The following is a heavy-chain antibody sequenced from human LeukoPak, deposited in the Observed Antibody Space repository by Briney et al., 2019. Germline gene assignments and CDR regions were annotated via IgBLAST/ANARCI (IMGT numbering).Heavy chain of an antibody. J-gene: IGHJ5*02. CDR1: GGSISSYY. V-gene: IGHV4-4*07. D-gene: IGHD3-16*01. Sequence: SETLSLTCTVSGGSISSYYWSWIRQPAGKGLEWIGRIYTSGSTNYNPSLKSRVTMSVDTSKNQFSLKLSSVTAADTAVYYCARDIPPMLGSYWFNPWGQGTLVTVSS. CDR3: ARDIPPMLGSYWFNP. CDR2: IYTSGST.